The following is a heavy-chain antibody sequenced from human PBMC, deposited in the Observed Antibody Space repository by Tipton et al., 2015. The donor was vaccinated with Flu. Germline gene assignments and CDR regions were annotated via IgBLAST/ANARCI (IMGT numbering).Heavy chain of an antibody. Sequence: SLRLSCAASGFVFRNYAMHWLRQAPGKGLEWVAVISYDGTHTYYPDSLKGRFTVSRDNAKSMLYLQMNSLRVEDTAMYFCTRNPLTPEGAWGQGTMVTVSS. CDR1: GFVFRNYA. CDR2: ISYDGTHT. J-gene: IGHJ5*02. V-gene: IGHV3-30*04. CDR3: TRNPLTPEGA.